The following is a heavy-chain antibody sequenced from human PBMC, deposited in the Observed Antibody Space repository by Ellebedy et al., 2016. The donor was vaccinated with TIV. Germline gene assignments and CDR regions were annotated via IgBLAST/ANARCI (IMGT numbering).Heavy chain of an antibody. CDR2: IKSDGSGI. Sequence: GESLKISCAASGFSFGSYWMLWVRQPPGKGLEWVSRIKSDGSGITYADSVRGRFTISRDNGKNTLYLQMDSLRVEDTAVYYCARDRWGLGDYWGQGTLVTVSS. CDR3: ARDRWGLGDY. V-gene: IGHV3-74*03. CDR1: GFSFGSYW. J-gene: IGHJ4*02. D-gene: IGHD7-27*01.